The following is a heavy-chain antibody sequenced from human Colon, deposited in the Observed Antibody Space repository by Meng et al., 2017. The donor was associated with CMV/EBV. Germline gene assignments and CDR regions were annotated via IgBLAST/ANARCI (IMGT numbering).Heavy chain of an antibody. D-gene: IGHD6-19*01. CDR2: IYYSGST. CDR1: GGSISSYY. Sequence: SCTVSGGSISSYYWSWIRQPPGKGLEWIGYIYYSGSTNYNPSLKSRVTISVDTSKNQFSLKLSSVTAADTAVYYCARGGGSGWYRESMDVWGQGTTVTVSS. V-gene: IGHV4-59*01. CDR3: ARGGGSGWYRESMDV. J-gene: IGHJ6*02.